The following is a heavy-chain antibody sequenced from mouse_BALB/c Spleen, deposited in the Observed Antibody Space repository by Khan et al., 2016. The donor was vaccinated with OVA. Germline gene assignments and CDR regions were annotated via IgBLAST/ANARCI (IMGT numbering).Heavy chain of an antibody. Sequence: QVQLKQSGPELKKPGETVKISCKASGYTFTDYSMHWVKQAPGKGLKWMGWINTETGEPTYADDFKGRFAFSLETSASTAYLQINNLKNEDTATYFCALYYGYDGGFAYWGQGTLVTVSA. CDR1: GYTFTDYS. V-gene: IGHV9-2-1*01. J-gene: IGHJ3*01. CDR3: ALYYGYDGGFAY. D-gene: IGHD2-2*01. CDR2: INTETGEP.